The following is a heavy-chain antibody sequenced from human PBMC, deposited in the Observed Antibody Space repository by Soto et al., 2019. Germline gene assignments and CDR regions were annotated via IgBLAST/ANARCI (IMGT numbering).Heavy chain of an antibody. CDR3: AKRTRAILADDY. V-gene: IGHV3-23*04. CDR2: ISDSGGTS. CDR1: GFIFSNYV. J-gene: IGHJ4*02. Sequence: EVQLVDSGGGLVQPGGSLRLSCGASGFIFSNYVMSWVRQAPGKGLEWVSTISDSGGTSYYEDSVKGRFTISRDNSKNTLYLKMNRLRAEDTAIYYCAKRTRAILADDYRGQGTLVTVSS.